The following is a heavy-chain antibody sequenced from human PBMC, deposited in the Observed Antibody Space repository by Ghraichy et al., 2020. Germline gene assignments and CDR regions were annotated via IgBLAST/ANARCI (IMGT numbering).Heavy chain of an antibody. Sequence: GGSLRLSCAASGFTFSNAWMNWVRQAPGKGLELVGRIKANTDGGTTDYAAPVKGRFTISRDDSKNILYLQMNSLKTEDTAVYYCATAIRWEDVGSDYWGQGTLVTVSS. CDR3: ATAIRWEDVGSDY. CDR2: IKANTDGGTT. V-gene: IGHV3-15*01. J-gene: IGHJ4*02. CDR1: GFTFSNAW. D-gene: IGHD1-26*01.